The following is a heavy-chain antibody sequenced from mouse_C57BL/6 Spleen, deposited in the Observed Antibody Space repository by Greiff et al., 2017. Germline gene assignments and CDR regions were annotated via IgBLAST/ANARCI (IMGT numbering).Heavy chain of an antibody. J-gene: IGHJ1*03. D-gene: IGHD2-1*01. CDR1: GYTFTSYW. Sequence: QVQLQQPGAELVKPGASVKMSCKASGYTFTSYWITWVKQRPGQGLEWIGDIYPGSGSTNYNEKLKSKATLTVDTSCSPAYMQLSSLTSEDSAVYYCARNSWYFDVWGTGTTVTVSS. CDR3: ARNSWYFDV. V-gene: IGHV1-55*01. CDR2: IYPGSGST.